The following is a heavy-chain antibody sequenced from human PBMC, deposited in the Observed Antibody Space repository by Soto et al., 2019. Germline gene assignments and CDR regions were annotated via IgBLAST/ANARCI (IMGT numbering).Heavy chain of an antibody. CDR1: GFTFSSYG. CDR2: ISYDGSNK. Sequence: PGGSLRLSCAASGFTFSSYGMHWVRQAPGKGLEWVAVISYDGSNKYYADSVKGRFTISRDNSKNTLYMQMNSLRAEDTAVYYCAKEANYDFWSGPRYGMDVWAQGTTVTVS. CDR3: AKEANYDFWSGPRYGMDV. J-gene: IGHJ6*02. D-gene: IGHD3-3*01. V-gene: IGHV3-30*18.